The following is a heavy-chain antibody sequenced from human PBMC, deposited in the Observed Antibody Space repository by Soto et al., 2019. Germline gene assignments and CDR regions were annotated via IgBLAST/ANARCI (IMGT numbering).Heavy chain of an antibody. J-gene: IGHJ4*02. CDR2: ISWDGLAQ. D-gene: IGHD1-1*01. CDR3: AKETIQVGGPNYFDY. Sequence: VQLVESGGGVVQPGRSLRLLCEASGFSFSRYGMHWVRQARGMGLEWVAVISWDGLAQYYADSVKGRFTISRDNSQSTLYLQMNSLRTEDTAIYYCAKETIQVGGPNYFDYWGQGALVTVSS. V-gene: IGHV3-30*18. CDR1: GFSFSRYG.